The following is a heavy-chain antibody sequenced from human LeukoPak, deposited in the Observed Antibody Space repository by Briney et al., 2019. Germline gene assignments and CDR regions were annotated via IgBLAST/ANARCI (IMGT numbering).Heavy chain of an antibody. D-gene: IGHD4-17*01. CDR2: INHSGST. CDR3: ARVRGGGYGDYTFDY. J-gene: IGHJ4*02. CDR1: GGSFSGYY. V-gene: IGHV4-34*01. Sequence: SETLSLTCAVYGGSFSGYYWSWIRQPPGKGLEWIGEINHSGSTNYNPPLKSRVTISVDTSKNQFSLKLSSVTAADTAVYYCARVRGGGYGDYTFDYWGQGTLVTVSS.